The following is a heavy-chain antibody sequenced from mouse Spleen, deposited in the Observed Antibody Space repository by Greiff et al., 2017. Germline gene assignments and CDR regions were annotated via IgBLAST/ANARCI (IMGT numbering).Heavy chain of an antibody. CDR1: GFNIKDYY. Sequence: EVQLVESGAELVRSGASVKLSCTASGFNIKDYYMHWVKQRPEQGLEWIGWIDPENGDTEYAPKFQGKATMTADTSSNTAYLQLSSLTSEDTAVYYCNYYYGSSPFAYWGQGTLVTVSA. CDR3: NYYYGSSPFAY. J-gene: IGHJ3*01. CDR2: IDPENGDT. D-gene: IGHD1-1*01. V-gene: IGHV14-4*02.